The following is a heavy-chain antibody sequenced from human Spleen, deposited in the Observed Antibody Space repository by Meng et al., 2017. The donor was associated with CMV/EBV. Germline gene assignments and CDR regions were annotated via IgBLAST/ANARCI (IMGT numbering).Heavy chain of an antibody. CDR1: GGSFSGYY. CDR2: INHSGST. V-gene: IGHV4-34*01. D-gene: IGHD7-27*01. Sequence: LQQWGAGLLKPSATPALTCAVFGGSFSGYYWSWIRQPPGKGLEWIGEINHSGSTIYNPSLKSRVTISVDTSKNQFSLKLSSVTAADTAVYYCATSTGDGGTMGYWGQGTLVTVSS. CDR3: ATSTGDGGTMGY. J-gene: IGHJ4*02.